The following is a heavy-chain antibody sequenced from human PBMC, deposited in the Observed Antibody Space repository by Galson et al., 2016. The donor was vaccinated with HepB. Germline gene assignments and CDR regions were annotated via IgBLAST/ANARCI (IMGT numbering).Heavy chain of an antibody. CDR3: AQPRTTVTTLYYYYGMDV. CDR2: IIPIFGTA. CDR1: GGTFSNYA. J-gene: IGHJ6*02. D-gene: IGHD4-17*01. Sequence: SVKVSCKASGGTFSNYAISWVRQAPGQGLEWMGGIIPIFGTANYAQKSQGRVTITADKSTSTAYMELSSLRSEDTAVYYCAQPRTTVTTLYYYYGMDVWGQGTTVTASS. V-gene: IGHV1-69*06.